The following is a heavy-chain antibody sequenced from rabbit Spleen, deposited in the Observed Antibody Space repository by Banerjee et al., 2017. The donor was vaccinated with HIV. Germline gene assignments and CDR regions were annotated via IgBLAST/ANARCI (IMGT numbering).Heavy chain of an antibody. Sequence: QSLEESGGDLVKPGASLTLTCTASGFSFSTSYYICWVRQAPGKGLEWIACIDAGSSGFTYFATWAKGRFAISKTSSTTVTLQMTRLTAADTATYFCARGSATMTMVITGFYLNLWGPGTLVTVS. D-gene: IGHD2-1*01. V-gene: IGHV1S40*01. J-gene: IGHJ4*01. CDR1: GFSFSTSYY. CDR3: ARGSATMTMVITGFYLNL. CDR2: IDAGSSGFT.